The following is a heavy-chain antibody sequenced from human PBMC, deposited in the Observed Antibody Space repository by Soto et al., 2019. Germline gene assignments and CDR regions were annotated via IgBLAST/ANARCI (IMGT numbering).Heavy chain of an antibody. Sequence: GASVKVSCKASGYTFTSYGISWVRQAPGQGLEWVGWISAYNGNTNYAQKLQGRVTMTTDTSTSTAYMELRSLRSDDTAVYYCASRHVGYCSSTSCYAGENWFDPWGQGTLVTVSS. CDR3: ASRHVGYCSSTSCYAGENWFDP. J-gene: IGHJ5*02. D-gene: IGHD2-2*01. CDR1: GYTFTSYG. V-gene: IGHV1-18*01. CDR2: ISAYNGNT.